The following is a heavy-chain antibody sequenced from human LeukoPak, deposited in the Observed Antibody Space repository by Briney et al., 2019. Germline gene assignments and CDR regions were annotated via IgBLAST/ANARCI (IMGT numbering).Heavy chain of an antibody. CDR1: GFTFSSYA. CDR2: ISGSGGST. Sequence: PGGSLRLSCAASGFTFSSYAMSWVRQAPGKGLEWVSAISGSGGSTYYADSVKGRFTISRDNSKNTLYLQMNSLRAEDTAVYYCAYDYYGSGSYYKGNWFDSWGQGTLVTVFS. V-gene: IGHV3-23*01. D-gene: IGHD3-10*01. CDR3: AYDYYGSGSYYKGNWFDS. J-gene: IGHJ5*01.